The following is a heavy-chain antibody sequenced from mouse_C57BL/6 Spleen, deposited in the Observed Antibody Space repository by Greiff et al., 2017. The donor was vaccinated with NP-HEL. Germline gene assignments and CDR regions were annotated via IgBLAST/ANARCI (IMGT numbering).Heavy chain of an antibody. V-gene: IGHV5-4*01. CDR3: ARDRTEGYFDY. CDR1: GFTFSSYA. Sequence: EVKLVESGGGLVKPGGSLKLSCAASGFTFSSYAMSWVRQTPEKRLEWVATISDGGSYTYYPDNVKGRFTISRDNAKNNLYLQMSHLKSGDTAMYYCARDRTEGYFDYWGQGTTLTVSS. J-gene: IGHJ2*01. CDR2: ISDGGSYT.